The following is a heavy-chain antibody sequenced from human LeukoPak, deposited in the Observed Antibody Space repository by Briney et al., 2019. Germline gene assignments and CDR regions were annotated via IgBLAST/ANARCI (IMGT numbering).Heavy chain of an antibody. J-gene: IGHJ4*02. CDR3: AREARYSGYGSDDY. Sequence: SETLSLTCTVPGGSISSGDYYWSWIRQPPGKGLEWIGYIYYSGSTYYNPSLKSRVTISVDTSKNQFSLKLSSVTAADTAVYYCAREARYSGYGSDDYWGQGTLVTVSS. CDR2: IYYSGST. CDR1: GGSISSGDYY. V-gene: IGHV4-30-4*08. D-gene: IGHD5-12*01.